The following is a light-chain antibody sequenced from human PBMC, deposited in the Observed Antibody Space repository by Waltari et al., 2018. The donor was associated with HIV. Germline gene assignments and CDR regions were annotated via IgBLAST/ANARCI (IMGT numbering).Light chain of an antibody. J-gene: IGLJ7*01. CDR2: DDR. CDR3: HVWNSTSDLGV. V-gene: IGLV3-21*02. Sequence: SSVLTQPPSVSVAPGQTARIPCGGPNIGSKSVHWYQQRPGQAPVLVVYDDRVRPSGIPDRFSGSNSGNTATLTISTVEAGDEADYYCHVWNSTSDLGVFGGGTQLTVL. CDR1: NIGSKS.